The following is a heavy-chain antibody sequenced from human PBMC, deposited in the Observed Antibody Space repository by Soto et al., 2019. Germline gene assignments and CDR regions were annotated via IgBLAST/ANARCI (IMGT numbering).Heavy chain of an antibody. J-gene: IGHJ6*03. CDR2: ISSSSSYI. V-gene: IGHV3-21*01. CDR1: GFTFSSYS. D-gene: IGHD3-3*01. CDR3: ASDSPLLEWISYYYYYYYMDV. Sequence: GGSLRLSCAASGFTFSSYSMNWVRQAPGKGLEWVSSISSSSSYIYYADSVKGRFTISRDNAKNSLYLQMNSLRAEDTAVYYCASDSPLLEWISYYYYYYYMDVWGKGTTVTVSS.